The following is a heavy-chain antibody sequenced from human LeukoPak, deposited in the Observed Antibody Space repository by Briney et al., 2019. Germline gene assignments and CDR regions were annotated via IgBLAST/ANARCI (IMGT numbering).Heavy chain of an antibody. D-gene: IGHD6-13*01. J-gene: IGHJ4*02. V-gene: IGHV3-23*01. CDR1: GFTFSSYA. CDR2: ISGSGGST. Sequence: GGSLRLSCAASGFTFSSYAMGWVRQAPGKGLEWVSSISGSGGSTYYADSVKGRFTISRDNSKNTLYLQMNSLRAEDTAVYYCAKVTEQQLVLGQLGYWGQGTLVTVSS. CDR3: AKVTEQQLVLGQLGY.